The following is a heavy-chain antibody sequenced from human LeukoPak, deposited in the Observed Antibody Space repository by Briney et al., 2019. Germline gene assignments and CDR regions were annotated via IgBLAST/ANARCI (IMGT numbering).Heavy chain of an antibody. Sequence: PGGSLRLSCAASGFTVSSNYMSWVRQAPGKGLEWVSVIYSGGSTYYADSVKGRFTFSRDNSKNTLYLQMNSLRAEDTAVYYCAREGYSGYERPYYFDYWGQGTLVTVSS. J-gene: IGHJ4*02. V-gene: IGHV3-53*01. CDR1: GFTVSSNY. CDR2: IYSGGST. D-gene: IGHD5-12*01. CDR3: AREGYSGYERPYYFDY.